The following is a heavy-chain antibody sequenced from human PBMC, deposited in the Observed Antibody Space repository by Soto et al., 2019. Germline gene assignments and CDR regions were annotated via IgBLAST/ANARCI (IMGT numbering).Heavy chain of an antibody. CDR3: ARVILMDDILTGPFDY. CDR2: ISGSGGST. D-gene: IGHD3-9*01. J-gene: IGHJ4*02. Sequence: PGGSLRLSCAASGLTFSSYAMSWVRQAPGKGLEWVSVISGSGGSTHYADSVKGRSTISRDNSKNTLYLQMNSLRAEDTAVYYCARVILMDDILTGPFDYWGQGTLVTVSS. CDR1: GLTFSSYA. V-gene: IGHV3-23*01.